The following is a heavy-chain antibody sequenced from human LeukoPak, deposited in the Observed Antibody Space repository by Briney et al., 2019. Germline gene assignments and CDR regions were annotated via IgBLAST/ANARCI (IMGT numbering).Heavy chain of an antibody. Sequence: SETLSLSWDESGGSVSSYNLASGVRQPPGKGLEWIGEVHLDGRTNYNPSLKSRLIMSVDLPENHISLKLTSVTAADTAVYYGAREGVFYRPLYYWGQGTLVTVSS. D-gene: IGHD3-10*01. CDR3: AREGVFYRPLYY. CDR2: VHLDGRT. CDR1: GGSVSSYNL. J-gene: IGHJ4*02. V-gene: IGHV4-4*02.